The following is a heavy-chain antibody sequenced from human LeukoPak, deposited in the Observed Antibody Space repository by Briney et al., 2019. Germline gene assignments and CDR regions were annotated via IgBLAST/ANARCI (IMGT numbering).Heavy chain of an antibody. CDR3: AKDQSRGYCSTTSCYTFDY. J-gene: IGHJ4*02. CDR1: GFTFSNYA. Sequence: PGGSLTLSCAASGFTFSNYAMSWVRQAPGKGLEWVSGINGNGGETYSADSVKGRFTISRDNSKNTLYLHMNSLTAEDTAVYYCAKDQSRGYCSTTSCYTFDYWGQGTLVTVSS. V-gene: IGHV3-23*01. D-gene: IGHD2-2*02. CDR2: INGNGGET.